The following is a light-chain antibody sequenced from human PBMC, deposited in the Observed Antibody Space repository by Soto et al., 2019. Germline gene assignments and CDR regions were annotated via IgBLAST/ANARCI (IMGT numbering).Light chain of an antibody. Sequence: EVVLTQSPGTLSLSPGERATLSCRASQSVTSSYLAWYQQKPGQAPRLLISGASSRATGIPDRFSGSGSGAYFPLTISLLEPDDFAVYYCQQYGNSPFTFGGGTKVEIK. V-gene: IGKV3-20*01. CDR1: QSVTSSY. J-gene: IGKJ4*01. CDR2: GAS. CDR3: QQYGNSPFT.